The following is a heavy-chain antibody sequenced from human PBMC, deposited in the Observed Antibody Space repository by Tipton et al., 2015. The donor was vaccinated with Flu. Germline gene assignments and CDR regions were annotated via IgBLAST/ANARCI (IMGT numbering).Heavy chain of an antibody. V-gene: IGHV1-2*06. CDR2: INPNSGGT. J-gene: IGHJ6*02. D-gene: IGHD1-7*01. Sequence: QVQLVQSGAEVKKPGASVKVSCKASGYTFTSYDLNWVRQATGQGLEWMGRINPNSGGTDYARKFQGRVTMTRDTSINTAYMELSSLRSDDTAMYYCARGSHLELPYYGMDVWGQGTTVTGSS. CDR3: ARGSHLELPYYGMDV. CDR1: GYTFTSYD.